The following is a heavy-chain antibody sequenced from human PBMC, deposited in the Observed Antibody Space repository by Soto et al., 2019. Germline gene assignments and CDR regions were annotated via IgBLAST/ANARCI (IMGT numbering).Heavy chain of an antibody. Sequence: PGGSLRLSCAASGFTFSRFAMSWVRQAPGKGLEWVSGITGDGRKTYYANSMEGRFTVSRDNSKDTLYLQMNSLRADDTAVYYCAKGRPSLGGTGRGAMDVWGQGTTVTVAS. V-gene: IGHV3-23*01. CDR2: ITGDGRKT. J-gene: IGHJ6*02. D-gene: IGHD3-16*01. CDR1: GFTFSRFA. CDR3: AKGRPSLGGTGRGAMDV.